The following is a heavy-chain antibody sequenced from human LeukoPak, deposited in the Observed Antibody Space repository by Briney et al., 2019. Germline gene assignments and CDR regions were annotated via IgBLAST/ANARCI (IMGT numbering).Heavy chain of an antibody. J-gene: IGHJ4*02. CDR2: IYHSGST. Sequence: SQTLSLTCAVSGGSISGGGYSWSWIRQPPGKGLEWIGYIYHSGSTYYNPSLKSRVTISVDRSKNQFSLKLSPVTAADTAVYYCARGLGYYDILTGYYPTEYYFDYWGQGTLVTVSS. CDR3: ARGLGYYDILTGYYPTEYYFDY. V-gene: IGHV4-30-2*01. D-gene: IGHD3-9*01. CDR1: GGSISGGGYS.